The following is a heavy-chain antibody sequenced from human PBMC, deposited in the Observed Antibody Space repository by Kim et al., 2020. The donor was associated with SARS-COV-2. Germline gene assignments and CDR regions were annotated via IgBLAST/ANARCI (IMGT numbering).Heavy chain of an antibody. V-gene: IGHV3-23*01. D-gene: IGHD3-10*01. Sequence: GGSLRLSCAASGFTFSSYAMSWVRQAPGKGLEWVSAISGSGGSTYYADSVKGRFTISRDNSKNTLYLQMNSLRAEDTAVYYCAKRAPRITMVRGVPPPYWYFDLWGRGTLVTVSS. CDR1: GFTFSSYA. CDR2: ISGSGGST. J-gene: IGHJ2*01. CDR3: AKRAPRITMVRGVPPPYWYFDL.